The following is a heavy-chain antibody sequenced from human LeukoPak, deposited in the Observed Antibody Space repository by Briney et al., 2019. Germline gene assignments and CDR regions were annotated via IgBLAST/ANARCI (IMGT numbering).Heavy chain of an antibody. CDR3: ATEYYGCYGY. J-gene: IGHJ4*02. D-gene: IGHD1-26*01. Sequence: GGSLRLSCAASGFTFSNAWMSWVRQAPGKGRDWVGHIKSKTDGGTTDYAAPVKGRFTISRDDSKTTLYLQMNSLKTEDTALYYCATEYYGCYGYWGQGTLVTVTS. V-gene: IGHV3-15*01. CDR2: IKSKTDGGTT. CDR1: GFTFSNAW.